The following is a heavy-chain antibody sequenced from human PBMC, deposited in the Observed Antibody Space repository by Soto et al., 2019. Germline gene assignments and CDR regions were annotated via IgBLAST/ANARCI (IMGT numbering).Heavy chain of an antibody. D-gene: IGHD3-22*01. CDR2: ISAYNGNT. J-gene: IGHJ5*02. CDR1: GYIFSSFG. CDR3: ARVSDYYDSSGYYPGYNWFDP. Sequence: ASVKVSCKASGYIFSSFGIIWVRQAPGQGLEWMGWISAYNGNTNYAQKFQGRVTMTRDTSTSTVYMELSSLRSEDTAVYYCARVSDYYDSSGYYPGYNWFDPWGQGTLVTVSS. V-gene: IGHV1-18*01.